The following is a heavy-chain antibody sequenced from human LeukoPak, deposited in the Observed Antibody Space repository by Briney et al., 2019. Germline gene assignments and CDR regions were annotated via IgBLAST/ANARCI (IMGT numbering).Heavy chain of an antibody. CDR1: GYTFTGYY. Sequence: ASVKVSCKASGYTFTGYYIHWVRQAPGQGLGRMGWINPNSGGTNYAQKLQGRVTMTTDTSTSTAYMELRSLRSDDTAVYYCARGYCSGGSCYFDYWGQGTLVTVSS. D-gene: IGHD2-15*01. CDR2: INPNSGGT. V-gene: IGHV1-2*02. J-gene: IGHJ4*02. CDR3: ARGYCSGGSCYFDY.